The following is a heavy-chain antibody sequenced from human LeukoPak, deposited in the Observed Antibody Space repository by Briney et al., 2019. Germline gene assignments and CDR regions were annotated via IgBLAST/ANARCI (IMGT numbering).Heavy chain of an antibody. CDR3: ATYHGYSSLSGFGY. J-gene: IGHJ4*02. CDR2: TRNKANSYTT. V-gene: IGHV3-72*01. CDR1: GFTFSDHY. D-gene: IGHD6-6*01. Sequence: GGSLRLSCAASGFTFSDHYMDWVRQAPGRGLEWVGRTRNKANSYTTEYAASVKGRLTISRDDSKNSLYLQMNSLKTEDTAVYYCATYHGYSSLSGFGYWGQGTLVTVSS.